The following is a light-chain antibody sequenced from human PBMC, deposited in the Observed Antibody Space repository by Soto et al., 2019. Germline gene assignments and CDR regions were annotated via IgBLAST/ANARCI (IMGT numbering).Light chain of an antibody. J-gene: IGLJ2*01. CDR2: DVI. Sequence: QSALTQPASVSGSTGQSITISCTGASSDVGGYNYVSWYQQHPGKAPKLMIYDVIDRPSGVSDRFSGSKSGNMASLTISGLQAEDEADYYCSSYTGSSTLVFGGGTKLTVL. CDR1: SSDVGGYNY. V-gene: IGLV2-14*01. CDR3: SSYTGSSTLV.